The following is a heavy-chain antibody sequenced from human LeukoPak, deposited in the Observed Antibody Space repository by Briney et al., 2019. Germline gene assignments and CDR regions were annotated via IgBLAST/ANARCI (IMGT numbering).Heavy chain of an antibody. Sequence: ASVKVSCKASGYTFTSYYMHRVRQAPGQGLEWMGIINPSGGSTSYAQKFQGRVTMTRDTSTSTVYMELSSLRSEDTAVYYCARVIYPRRDYYGTDVWGQGTTVTVSS. J-gene: IGHJ6*02. CDR1: GYTFTSYY. CDR3: ARVIYPRRDYYGTDV. V-gene: IGHV1-46*01. D-gene: IGHD3-16*02. CDR2: INPSGGST.